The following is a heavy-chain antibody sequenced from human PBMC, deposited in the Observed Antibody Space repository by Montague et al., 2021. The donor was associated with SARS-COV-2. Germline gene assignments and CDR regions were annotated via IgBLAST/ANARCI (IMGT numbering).Heavy chain of an antibody. CDR3: ARRVRKGLSGADTDGGFDY. CDR1: GGSISSSNYF. D-gene: IGHD2/OR15-2a*01. CDR2: IYFGGST. J-gene: IGHJ4*02. Sequence: SETLSLTCTVSGGSISSSNYFWGWIRQPPGKGLEWIGSIYFGGSTYYNPSLKSRVTISVDTSKNHSSLKLTSVTAADTAVYWCARRVRKGLSGADTDGGFDYWGQGTLVSVSS. V-gene: IGHV4-39*02.